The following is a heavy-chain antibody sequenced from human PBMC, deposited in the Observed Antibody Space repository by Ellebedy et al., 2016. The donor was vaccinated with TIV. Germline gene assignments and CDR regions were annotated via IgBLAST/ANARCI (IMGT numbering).Heavy chain of an antibody. Sequence: GESLKISCAASGFTFSDYYMSWVRQAPGKGLEWVGRIKSKTDGGTTDYAAPVKGRFTISRDDSKNTLYLQMNSLKTEDTAVYYCTTDVGEQTYCNYYGMDVWGQGTTVTVSS. V-gene: IGHV3-15*01. J-gene: IGHJ6*02. CDR2: IKSKTDGGTT. CDR3: TTDVGEQTYCNYYGMDV. CDR1: GFTFSDYY. D-gene: IGHD1/OR15-1a*01.